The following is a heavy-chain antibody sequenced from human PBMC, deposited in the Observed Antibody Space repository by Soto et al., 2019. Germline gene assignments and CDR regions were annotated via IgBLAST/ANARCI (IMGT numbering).Heavy chain of an antibody. Sequence: GGSLRLSCAASGFTFSSYAMHWVRQAPGKGLEWVAVISYDGSNKYYADSVKGRFTISRDNSKNTLYLQMNSLRAEDTAVYYCARDPGEQRVYYYYGMDVWGQGTTVTVSS. CDR1: GFTFSSYA. V-gene: IGHV3-30-3*01. CDR2: ISYDGSNK. D-gene: IGHD6-6*01. J-gene: IGHJ6*02. CDR3: ARDPGEQRVYYYYGMDV.